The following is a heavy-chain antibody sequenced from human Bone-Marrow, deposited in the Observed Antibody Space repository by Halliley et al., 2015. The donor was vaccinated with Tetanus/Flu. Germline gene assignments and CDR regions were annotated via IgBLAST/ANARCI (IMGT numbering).Heavy chain of an antibody. Sequence: SLRLSCAASGFTFSRYDMNWVRQAPGKGLEWVAYISGGGNTIYYADSIKGRFTVSRDNAKNSLYLQMNSLRVDDTAIYYCARGLLLFGESNYDYWGQGILVSVSS. D-gene: IGHD3-10*01. CDR3: ARGLLLFGESNYDY. V-gene: IGHV3-48*03. CDR2: ISGGGNTI. CDR1: GFTFSRYD. J-gene: IGHJ4*02.